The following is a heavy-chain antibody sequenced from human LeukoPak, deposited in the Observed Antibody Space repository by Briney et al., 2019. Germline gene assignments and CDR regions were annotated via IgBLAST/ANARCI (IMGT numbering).Heavy chain of an antibody. D-gene: IGHD3-22*01. CDR3: AFHNSSGNFGY. J-gene: IGHJ4*02. Sequence: GGSLRLSCAAFGFTFRSYWMTWVRQAPGKGLEWVANIKPDESEKYYMDSVKGRFTISRDNAKNTLYLQMNSLRPEDTAVYYCAFHNSSGNFGYWGQGTLVTVSS. CDR1: GFTFRSYW. CDR2: IKPDESEK. V-gene: IGHV3-7*01.